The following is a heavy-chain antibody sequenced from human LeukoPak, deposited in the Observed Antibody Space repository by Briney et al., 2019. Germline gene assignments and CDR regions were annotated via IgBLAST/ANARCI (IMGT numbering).Heavy chain of an antibody. CDR1: GYTFTSYG. J-gene: IGHJ6*03. V-gene: IGHV1-18*01. CDR3: AREFEGPPAPNYDSSGYYYRSLYYYYYMDV. CDR2: ISSYNGNT. Sequence: ASVKVSCKASGYTFTSYGISWVRQAPGQGLEWMGWISSYNGNTNYAQKLQGRVTMTTDTSTSTAYMELRSLRSDDTAVYYCAREFEGPPAPNYDSSGYYYRSLYYYYYMDVWGKGTTVTVSS. D-gene: IGHD3-22*01.